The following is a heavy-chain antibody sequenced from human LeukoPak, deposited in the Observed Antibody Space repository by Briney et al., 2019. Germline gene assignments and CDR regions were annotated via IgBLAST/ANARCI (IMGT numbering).Heavy chain of an antibody. V-gene: IGHV3-23*01. J-gene: IGHJ4*02. Sequence: GGSPRLSCAASGFTISSYAMSWVRQAPGKGLEWVSAISGSGGSTYYADSVKGRFTISRDNSKNALYLQMNSLRAEDTAVYYCAKGDDSSGYLNDYWGQGTLVTVSS. D-gene: IGHD3-22*01. CDR2: ISGSGGST. CDR3: AKGDDSSGYLNDY. CDR1: GFTISSYA.